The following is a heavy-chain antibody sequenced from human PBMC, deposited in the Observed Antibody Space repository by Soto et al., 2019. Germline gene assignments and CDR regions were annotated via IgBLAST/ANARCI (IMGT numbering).Heavy chain of an antibody. CDR2: ISYDGRQK. J-gene: IGHJ4*02. V-gene: IGHV3-30*04. CDR3: AKDGCFDTYYFDH. Sequence: QVQLVESGGGVVQPGRSLRLSCAASRFTFSRYAMHWVRQAPGKGLEWVAVISYDGRQKHYVDSVKGRFTISRDESDNTLYLQISSLRPEDTAVYYCAKDGCFDTYYFDHWGQGTLVTVSS. D-gene: IGHD3-16*01. CDR1: RFTFSRYA.